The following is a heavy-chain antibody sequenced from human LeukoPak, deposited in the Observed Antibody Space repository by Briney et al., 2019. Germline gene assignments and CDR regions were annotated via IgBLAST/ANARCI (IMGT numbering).Heavy chain of an antibody. J-gene: IGHJ4*02. D-gene: IGHD6-13*01. CDR3: ARHLEYISSWKGYYFDY. V-gene: IGHV4-34*01. Sequence: PSETLSLTCAVYGGSFSGYYWSWIRQPPGKGLEWIGDINHSGSTNYNPSLRSRVTMSVDTSKNQFSLKLSSVTAPDTAVYYCARHLEYISSWKGYYFDYWGQGTLVTVSS. CDR2: INHSGST. CDR1: GGSFSGYY.